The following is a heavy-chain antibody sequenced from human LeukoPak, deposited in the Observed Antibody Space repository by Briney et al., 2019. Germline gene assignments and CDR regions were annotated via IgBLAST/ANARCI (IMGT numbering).Heavy chain of an antibody. J-gene: IGHJ4*02. D-gene: IGHD6-13*01. CDR1: GGSFSGYY. CDR3: ARLRGRPGIAPYFDY. V-gene: IGHV4-34*01. Sequence: KPSETLSLTCAVYGGSFSGYYWSWIRQPPGKGLEWIGEINHSGSTNYNPSLKSRVTISVDTSKNQFSLKLSSVTAADTAVYYCARLRGRPGIAPYFDYWGQGTLVTVSS. CDR2: INHSGST.